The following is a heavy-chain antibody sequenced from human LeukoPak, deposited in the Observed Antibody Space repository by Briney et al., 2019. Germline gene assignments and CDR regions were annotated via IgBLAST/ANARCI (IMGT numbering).Heavy chain of an antibody. CDR2: IYYSGST. CDR3: ARDSYGSGMDV. Sequence: PSETLSLTCTVSGGSISSSSYYWGWIRQPPGKGLEWIGYIYYSGSTNYNPSLKSRVTISVDTSKNQFSLKLSSVTAADTAVYYCARDSYGSGMDVWGQGTTVTVSS. D-gene: IGHD5-18*01. V-gene: IGHV4-61*01. CDR1: GGSISSSSYY. J-gene: IGHJ6*02.